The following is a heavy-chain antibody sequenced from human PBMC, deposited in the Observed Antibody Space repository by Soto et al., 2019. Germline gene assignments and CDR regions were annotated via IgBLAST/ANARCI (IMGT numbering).Heavy chain of an antibody. CDR2: IYTSGST. CDR1: GGSISGYY. D-gene: IGHD5-18*01. J-gene: IGHJ6*02. CDR3: ARDGEKGYAKKYYYYGMDV. Sequence: SETLSLTCTVSGGSISGYYWGWIRRPAGKGLEWIGRIYTSGSTNYNPSLKSRVTMSVDTSKNQFSLKLSSVTAADTAAYYCARDGEKGYAKKYYYYGMDVWGQGTTVTSP. V-gene: IGHV4-4*07.